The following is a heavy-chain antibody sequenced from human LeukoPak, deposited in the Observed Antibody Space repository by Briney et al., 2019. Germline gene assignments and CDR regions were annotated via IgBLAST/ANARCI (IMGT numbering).Heavy chain of an antibody. CDR1: GFTFSSSW. D-gene: IGHD6-19*01. CDR3: ARFSSGWSPSGFDY. Sequence: GGSLRLSCVASGFTFSSSWMTWVRQAPGKGLEWVASIREDGSQKTAVDSVKGRFTISRDNAKNTLYLQMNSLRVEDTAVYYCARFSSGWSPSGFDYWGQGTLVTVSS. V-gene: IGHV3-7*01. CDR2: IREDGSQK. J-gene: IGHJ4*02.